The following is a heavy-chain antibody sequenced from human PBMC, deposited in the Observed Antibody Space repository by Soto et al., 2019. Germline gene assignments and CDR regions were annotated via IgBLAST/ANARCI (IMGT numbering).Heavy chain of an antibody. Sequence: QVQLVQSGAEMKKPGASVKVSCKASGYTFTSYGISWVRQAPGQGLEWMGWISGYNGYTNYAQKLQGRVTMTTDTAPSTADMEVRSLRSDDTAWYSCARGPYGSGTNYYGYGMAVWGQGTTVTVSS. CDR2: ISGYNGYT. D-gene: IGHD3-10*01. V-gene: IGHV1-18*01. CDR3: ARGPYGSGTNYYGYGMAV. CDR1: GYTFTSYG. J-gene: IGHJ6*02.